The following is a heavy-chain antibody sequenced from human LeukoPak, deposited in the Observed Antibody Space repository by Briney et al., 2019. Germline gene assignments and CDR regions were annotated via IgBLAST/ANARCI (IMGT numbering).Heavy chain of an antibody. D-gene: IGHD2-2*01. V-gene: IGHV4-34*01. CDR3: ARGFVVVPAAMWGGWDYYYYGMDV. CDR1: GGSFSGYY. J-gene: IGHJ6*02. CDR2: INHSGSA. Sequence: SETLSLTCAVYGGSFSGYYWSWIRQPPGKGLEWIGEINHSGSANYNPSLKSRVTISVDTSKNQFSLKPSSVTAADTAVYYCARGFVVVPAAMWGGWDYYYYGMDVWGQGTTVTVSS.